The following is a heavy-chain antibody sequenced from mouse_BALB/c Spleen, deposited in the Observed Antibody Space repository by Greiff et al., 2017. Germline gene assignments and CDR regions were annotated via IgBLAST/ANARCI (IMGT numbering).Heavy chain of an antibody. CDR1: GFNIKDTY. V-gene: IGHV14-3*02. J-gene: IGHJ3*01. CDR3: ARSSRFLAWFAY. CDR2: IDPANGNT. Sequence: VQLQQSGAELVKPGASVKLSCTASGFNIKDTYMHWVKQRPEQGLEWIGRIDPANGNTKYDPKFQGKATITADTSSNTAYLQLSSLTSEDTAVYYCARSSRFLAWFAYWGQGTLVTVSA.